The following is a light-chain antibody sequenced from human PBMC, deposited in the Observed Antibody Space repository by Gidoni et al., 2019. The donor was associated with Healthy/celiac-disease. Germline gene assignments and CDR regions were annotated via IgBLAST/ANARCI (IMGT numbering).Light chain of an antibody. V-gene: IGKV3-15*01. CDR3: QQFNNWWT. CDR1: QSVSSN. CDR2: GAS. J-gene: IGKJ1*01. Sequence: EIVMTQSPATLSVSPGGRATLSCRASQSVSSNLAWYQQKPGQAPRLLIYGASTRATCIPARFSGSGSGTEFTLTISSLQSEDFAVYYCQQFNNWWTFXXXTKVEIK.